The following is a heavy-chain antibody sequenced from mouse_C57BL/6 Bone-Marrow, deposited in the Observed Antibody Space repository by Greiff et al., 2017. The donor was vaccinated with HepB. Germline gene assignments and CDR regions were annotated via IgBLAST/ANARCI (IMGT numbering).Heavy chain of an antibody. Sequence: EVKLVESGGDLVKPGGSLKLSCAASGFTFSSYGMSWVRQTPDKRLEWVATISSGGSYTYYPDSVKGRFTISRDNAKNTLYLQMSSLKSEDTAMYYCAIHDYGGYFDVWGTGTTVTVSS. CDR3: AIHDYGGYFDV. J-gene: IGHJ1*03. CDR1: GFTFSSYG. CDR2: ISSGGSYT. V-gene: IGHV5-6*01. D-gene: IGHD1-1*01.